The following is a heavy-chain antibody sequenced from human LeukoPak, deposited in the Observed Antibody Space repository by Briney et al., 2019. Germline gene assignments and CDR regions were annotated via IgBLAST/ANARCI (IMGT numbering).Heavy chain of an antibody. CDR1: GYSFTSYW. J-gene: IGHJ4*02. V-gene: IGHV5-51*01. CDR3: ARTYYDFWSGYPTFDY. CDR2: IYPGDSDT. D-gene: IGHD3-3*01. Sequence: GESLKTSCKGSGYSFTSYWIGWVRQMPGKGLEWMGIIYPGDSDTRYSPSFQGQVTISADKSISTAYLQWSSLKASDTAMYYCARTYYDFWSGYPTFDYWGQGTLVTVSS.